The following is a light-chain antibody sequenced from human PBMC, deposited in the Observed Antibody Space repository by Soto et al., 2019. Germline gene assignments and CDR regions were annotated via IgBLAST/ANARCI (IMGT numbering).Light chain of an antibody. CDR1: SSDVGGYNY. V-gene: IGLV2-14*01. Sequence: QSALTQPASVSGSPGQSITISCTGTSSDVGGYNYVSWYQQHPGKAPKLMIYEVSNRPSGVSDRFSASKSGDTASLIISGLQAEDEADYYCSSYTSSHTYVFGNGTKVTVL. CDR3: SSYTSSHTYV. CDR2: EVS. J-gene: IGLJ1*01.